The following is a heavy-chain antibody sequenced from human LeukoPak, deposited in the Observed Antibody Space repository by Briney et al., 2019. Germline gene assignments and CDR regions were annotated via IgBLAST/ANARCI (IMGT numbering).Heavy chain of an antibody. Sequence: SETLSLTCTVSGGSISGSSYYWGWIRQPPGKGLEWIGSIYYSGSTYYNPSLKSRVTISVDTSKNQFSLKLSSVTAADTAVYYCARGDNVLLWFGELLNHYYYYMDVWGKGTTVTVSS. J-gene: IGHJ6*03. CDR1: GGSISGSSYY. D-gene: IGHD3-10*01. V-gene: IGHV4-39*01. CDR2: IYYSGST. CDR3: ARGDNVLLWFGELLNHYYYYMDV.